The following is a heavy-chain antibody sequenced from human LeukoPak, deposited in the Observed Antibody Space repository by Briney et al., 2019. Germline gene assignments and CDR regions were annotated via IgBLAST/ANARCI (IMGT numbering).Heavy chain of an antibody. J-gene: IGHJ6*03. CDR3: ARGHIVATIYYYYYYMDV. V-gene: IGHV4-34*01. D-gene: IGHD5-12*01. CDR2: INHSGST. Sequence: SETLSLTCAVYGGSFSGYYWSWIRQPPGKGLEWIGEINHSGSTNYNPSLKSRVTISVDTSKNQFSLKLSSVTAADTAVYYRARGHIVATIYYYYYYMDVWGKGTTVTVSS. CDR1: GGSFSGYY.